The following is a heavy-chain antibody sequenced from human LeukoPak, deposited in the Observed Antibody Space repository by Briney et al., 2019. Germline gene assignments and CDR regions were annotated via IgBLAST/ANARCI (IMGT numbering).Heavy chain of an antibody. CDR3: ARDMNYDSSGFFFDY. CDR2: INPNSGDT. J-gene: IGHJ4*02. V-gene: IGHV1-2*06. Sequence: ASVKVSCKTSGYIFTGYYMHWVRQAPGQGLEWMGRINPNSGDTNYAQKLQGRVTMTTDTSTSTAYMELRSLRSDDTAVYYCARDMNYDSSGFFFDYWGQGTLVTVSS. D-gene: IGHD3-22*01. CDR1: GYIFTGYY.